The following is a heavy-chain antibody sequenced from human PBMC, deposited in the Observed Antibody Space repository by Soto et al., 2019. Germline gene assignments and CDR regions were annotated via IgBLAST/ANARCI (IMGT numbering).Heavy chain of an antibody. D-gene: IGHD3-10*02. CDR2: ISSTGDTI. CDR3: ETTGYDVAGTRAFAI. Sequence: EVQLLESGGDLVQPGGSLRLYCAASGFTFSSYAMSWVRKAPGKGLEWVSGISSTGDTIYYADSVTGRFTISRDISKNTLYLQMSSLRAEDTAVYYCETTGYDVAGTRAFAICGQGTIVTVSS. V-gene: IGHV3-23*01. CDR1: GFTFSSYA. J-gene: IGHJ3*02.